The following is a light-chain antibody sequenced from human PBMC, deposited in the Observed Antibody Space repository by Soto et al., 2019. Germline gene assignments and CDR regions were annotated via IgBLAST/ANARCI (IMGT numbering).Light chain of an antibody. V-gene: IGKV3-20*01. CDR1: QNVDSNY. CDR3: QQYVSLSWT. Sequence: EIVLPQPPGTLSLSPGERATLSCRASQNVDSNYLAWYQQKPGQAPRIIIFGASGRATGIPDRFSGSGCGTDFTLTISRLEPEDFAVYDCQQYVSLSWTFGQGTKADIK. CDR2: GAS. J-gene: IGKJ1*01.